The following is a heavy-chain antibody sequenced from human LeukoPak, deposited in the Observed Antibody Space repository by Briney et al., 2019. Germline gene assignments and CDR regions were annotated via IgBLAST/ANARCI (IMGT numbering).Heavy chain of an antibody. D-gene: IGHD3-22*01. Sequence: SETLSLTCTVSGYSISSGYYWGWIRQPPGKGLVWIGIIYHSGSTYYNPSLNPSLKSGITISVDTSKNQFYLKLSSVTAADTAVYYCARDHDASGYWIAYWGQGTLVTVSS. CDR3: ARDHDASGYWIAY. V-gene: IGHV4-38-2*02. CDR2: IYHSGST. CDR1: GYSISSGYY. J-gene: IGHJ4*02.